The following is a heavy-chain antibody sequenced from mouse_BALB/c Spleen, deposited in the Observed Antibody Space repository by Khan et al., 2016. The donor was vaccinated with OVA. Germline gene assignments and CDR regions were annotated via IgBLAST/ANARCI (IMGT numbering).Heavy chain of an antibody. Sequence: EVQLQQSGPELVKPGASVKVSCKASGYSFTDYNMYWVKQSHGKSLEWIGYIDPYNGGTSYNQKFKGKATLTVDKSSSTAFMHLNSLTSEDSAVSYCAIMEEYGNCYGYFDVWGAGTTVTVSS. CDR3: AIMEEYGNCYGYFDV. CDR2: IDPYNGGT. V-gene: IGHV1S135*01. J-gene: IGHJ1*01. CDR1: GYSFTDYN. D-gene: IGHD2-10*02.